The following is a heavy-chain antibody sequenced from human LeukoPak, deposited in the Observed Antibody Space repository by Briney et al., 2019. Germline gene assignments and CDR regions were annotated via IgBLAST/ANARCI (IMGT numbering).Heavy chain of an antibody. CDR3: ARDRAGVFDY. CDR1: GFTFSSYS. D-gene: IGHD3-10*01. J-gene: IGHJ4*02. Sequence: GGSLRLSCAASGFTFSSYSMNWVRQAPGKGLEWVSVIYSGGSTYYADSVKGRFTISRDNSKNTLYLQMNSLRAEDTAVYYCARDRAGVFDYWGQGTLVTVSS. V-gene: IGHV3-53*01. CDR2: IYSGGST.